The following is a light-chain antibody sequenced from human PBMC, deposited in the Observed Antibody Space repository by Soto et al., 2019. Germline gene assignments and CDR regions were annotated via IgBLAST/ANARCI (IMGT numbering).Light chain of an antibody. J-gene: IGKJ2*01. CDR1: QSIGSN. V-gene: IGKV3-15*01. CDR2: GAS. Sequence: EVLMTQSQGTLSVSPGERVTVSCRASQSIGSNLAWYQQKPGQAPRLLIYGASTRVIGVPDRFSGGRSGTEFTLTISSRQSEDIAVYLCQQYNDWPPYTFGQGTKLEIK. CDR3: QQYNDWPPYT.